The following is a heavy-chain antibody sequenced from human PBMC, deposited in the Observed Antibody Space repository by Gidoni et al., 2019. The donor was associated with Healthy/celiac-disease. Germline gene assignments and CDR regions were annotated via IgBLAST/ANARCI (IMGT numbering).Heavy chain of an antibody. J-gene: IGHJ3*02. D-gene: IGHD3-16*02. CDR2: ICGSGGST. Sequence: EVQLLESGGGLVQPGGSLRLSCAASGFTFSSYAMSWVRQAPGKGLEWVSAICGSGGSTYYADPVKGRFTISRDNSKNTLYLQMNSLRAEDTAVYYCARSYDYVWGSYPNDAFDIWGQGTMVTVSS. CDR3: ARSYDYVWGSYPNDAFDI. CDR1: GFTFSSYA. V-gene: IGHV3-23*01.